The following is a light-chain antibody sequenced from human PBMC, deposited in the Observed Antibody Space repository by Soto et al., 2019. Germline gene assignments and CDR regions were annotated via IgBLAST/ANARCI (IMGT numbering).Light chain of an antibody. CDR3: QQYDSYSSGP. V-gene: IGKV1-5*01. CDR2: DAS. J-gene: IGKJ1*01. CDR1: QTINSW. Sequence: DIQMTQSPSTLSASVGDRVTITCRASQTINSWLAWDQQKPGKAPKVLIFDASSLKTGVPSRFSGSGSGTEFTLTISNLQPDDFATYYCQQYDSYSSGPFGQGTKVDIK.